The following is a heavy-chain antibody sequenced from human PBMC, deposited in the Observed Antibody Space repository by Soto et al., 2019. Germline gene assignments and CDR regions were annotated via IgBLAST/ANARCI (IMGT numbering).Heavy chain of an antibody. V-gene: IGHV4-59*08. CDR3: ARTGGIFGVVIENWFDP. CDR1: GGSISSYY. Sequence: SETLSLTCTVSGGSISSYYWSWIRQPPGKGLEWIGYIYYSGSTNYNPSLKSRVTISVDTSKNQFSLKLSSVTAADTAVYYCARTGGIFGVVIENWFDPWGQGTLVTVSS. J-gene: IGHJ5*02. CDR2: IYYSGST. D-gene: IGHD3-3*01.